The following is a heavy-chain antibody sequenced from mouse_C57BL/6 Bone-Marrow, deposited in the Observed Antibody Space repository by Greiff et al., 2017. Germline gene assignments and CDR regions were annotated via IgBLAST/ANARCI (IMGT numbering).Heavy chain of an antibody. Sequence: EVQLVESGGGLVQPRGSLKLSCAASGFSFNTYAMNWVRQAPGKGVEWVARISSKSNNYASYYADSVKDRFTISRADSESMLYLQMNNLKTADTAMYYCVRDGYDGGWFDYWGQGTLVTVSA. J-gene: IGHJ3*01. CDR1: GFSFNTYA. CDR2: ISSKSNNYAS. V-gene: IGHV10-1*01. CDR3: VRDGYDGGWFDY. D-gene: IGHD2-2*01.